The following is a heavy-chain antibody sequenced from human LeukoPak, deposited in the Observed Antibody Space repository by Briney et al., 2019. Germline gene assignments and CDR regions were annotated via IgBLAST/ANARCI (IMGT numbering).Heavy chain of an antibody. D-gene: IGHD6-19*01. CDR3: AKDLGWYSPSVASPGY. Sequence: GGSLRLSCAASGFTFRSYGMYWVRQAPGKGLEWVAFIRYDGSNKYYADSVKGRFTVSRDNSKNTLYLQMNSLRAEDTAVYYCAKDLGWYSPSVASPGYWGQGTLVTVSS. V-gene: IGHV3-30*02. CDR1: GFTFRSYG. CDR2: IRYDGSNK. J-gene: IGHJ4*02.